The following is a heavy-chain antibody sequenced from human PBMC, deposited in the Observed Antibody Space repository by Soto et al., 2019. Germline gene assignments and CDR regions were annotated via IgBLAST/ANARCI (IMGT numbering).Heavy chain of an antibody. D-gene: IGHD2-21*01. V-gene: IGHV1-18*04. J-gene: IGHJ6*02. Sequence: ASVKVSCKASGYTFSGYSITWVRQAPGQGLEWMGRISGYNGNTNYARTLRDRLTLTTDTSTSTAYMELRSLTSDDTAVYYCARDVFCGGAPACPDMDVWGQGTTVTVSS. CDR3: ARDVFCGGAPACPDMDV. CDR2: ISGYNGNT. CDR1: GYTFSGYS.